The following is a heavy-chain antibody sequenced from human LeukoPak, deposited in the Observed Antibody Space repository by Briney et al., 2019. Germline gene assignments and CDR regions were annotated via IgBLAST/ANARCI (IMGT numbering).Heavy chain of an antibody. CDR1: GGSITNSY. Sequence: PSETLSLTCTFSGGSITNSYWSWIRQPPGKGLEWIGYIYYSGSTNYNPSLKSRVTMSVDTSKNQFSLRLSSVTAADTAVYYCARQVVTGYFDFWGQGTLVTVPS. J-gene: IGHJ4*02. CDR2: IYYSGST. CDR3: ARQVVTGYFDF. D-gene: IGHD2-21*02. V-gene: IGHV4-59*08.